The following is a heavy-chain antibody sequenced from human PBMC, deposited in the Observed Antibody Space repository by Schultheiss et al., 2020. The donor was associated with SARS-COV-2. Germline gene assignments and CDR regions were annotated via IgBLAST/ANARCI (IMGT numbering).Heavy chain of an antibody. Sequence: SETLSLTCAVYGGSFSGYYWSWIRQPPGKGLEWIGEINHSGSTNYNPSLKSRVTISVDTSKNQFSLKLSSVTAADTAVYYCAAASIGYALGPWGQGTLVTAPQ. CDR3: AAASIGYALGP. CDR2: INHSGST. D-gene: IGHD6-25*01. CDR1: GGSFSGYY. V-gene: IGHV4-34*01. J-gene: IGHJ5*02.